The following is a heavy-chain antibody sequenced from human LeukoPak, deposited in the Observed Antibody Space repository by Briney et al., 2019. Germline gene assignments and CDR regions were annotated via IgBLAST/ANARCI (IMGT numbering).Heavy chain of an antibody. J-gene: IGHJ6*03. CDR2: ISYDGSNK. V-gene: IGHV3-30*18. Sequence: PGGSLRLSCAASGFTFSSYGMHWVRQAPGKGLEWVAVISYDGSNKYYADSVKGRFTISRDNSKNTVYLQMNSLRVEDTAVYSCAKGSYNCNGNSCPQYYYYMDVWGKGTTVTVSS. CDR1: GFTFSSYG. D-gene: IGHD2/OR15-2a*01. CDR3: AKGSYNCNGNSCPQYYYYMDV.